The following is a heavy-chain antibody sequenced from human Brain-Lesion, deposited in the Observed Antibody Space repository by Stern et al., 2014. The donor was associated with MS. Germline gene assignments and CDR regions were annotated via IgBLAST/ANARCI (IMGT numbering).Heavy chain of an antibody. Sequence: QVTLKESGPALVKPTQTLTLTCTFSGFSLSTSGLGAGWIRQPPGEALEWLAYIYWDDQKRYSPSLKSRLTIPKDTSKNQVVLTLTNVDPVDTATYYCAHRTAGPFDYWGQGTLVTVSS. V-gene: IGHV2-5*02. CDR3: AHRTAGPFDY. CDR2: IYWDDQK. J-gene: IGHJ4*02. CDR1: GFSLSTSGLG.